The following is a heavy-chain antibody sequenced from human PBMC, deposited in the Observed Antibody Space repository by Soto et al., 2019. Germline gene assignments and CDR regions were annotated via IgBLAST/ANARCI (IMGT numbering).Heavy chain of an antibody. J-gene: IGHJ4*02. CDR1: GGTFSSYA. Sequence: SVKVSCKASGGTFSSYAISWVRQAPGQGLEWMGGMIPIFGTANYEQQFQGRVTITADESTSTAYMELCSLRSEDTAVYYWAIVLGLQRDYWGQGTVVTVSS. V-gene: IGHV1-69*13. CDR2: MIPIFGTA. CDR3: AIVLGLQRDY. D-gene: IGHD4-4*01.